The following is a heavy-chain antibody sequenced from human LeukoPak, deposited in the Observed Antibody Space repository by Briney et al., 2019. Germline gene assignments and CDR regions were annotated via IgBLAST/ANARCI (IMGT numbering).Heavy chain of an antibody. CDR3: ARKNYYDSSGYDLVSWFDP. D-gene: IGHD3-22*01. J-gene: IGHJ5*02. V-gene: IGHV5-51*01. CDR1: GYSFTSYW. Sequence: GASLKISCKGSGYSFTSYWIGWVRQMPGKGLEWMGIIYPGDSDTRYSPSFQGQVTISADKSISTAYLQWSSLKASDTAMYYCARKNYYDSSGYDLVSWFDPWGQGTLVTVSS. CDR2: IYPGDSDT.